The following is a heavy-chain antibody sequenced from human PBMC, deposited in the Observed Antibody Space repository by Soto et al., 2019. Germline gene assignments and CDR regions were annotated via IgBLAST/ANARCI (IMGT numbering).Heavy chain of an antibody. V-gene: IGHV3-33*01. CDR1: GFMFSNYG. D-gene: IGHD3-10*01. J-gene: IGHJ3*02. CDR3: ARLHMVDAFDI. CDR2: IWYDGSEK. Sequence: GGSLRLSCAASGFMFSNYGMHWVRQAPGKGLEWVAVIWYDGSEKYHADSVKGRFTISRDNSKNTLYLQMDSLRVEDTAVYFCARLHMVDAFDIWGQGTMVTVSS.